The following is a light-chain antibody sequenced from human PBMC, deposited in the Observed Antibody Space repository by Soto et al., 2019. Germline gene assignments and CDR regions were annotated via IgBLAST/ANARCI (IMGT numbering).Light chain of an antibody. CDR2: DNN. Sequence: QSVLTQPPSVSGAPGQKVTISCTGSSSNIGNNYVSWYQQIPGTAPKLLIYDNNKRPSGIPDRFSGSKSGTSATLAITGLQTGEEADYYCGTWDSSLSAAVFGGGTKLTVL. CDR3: GTWDSSLSAAV. V-gene: IGLV1-51*01. J-gene: IGLJ2*01. CDR1: SSNIGNNY.